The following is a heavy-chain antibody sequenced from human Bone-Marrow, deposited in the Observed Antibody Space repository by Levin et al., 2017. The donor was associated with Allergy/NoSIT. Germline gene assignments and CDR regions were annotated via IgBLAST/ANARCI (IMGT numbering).Heavy chain of an antibody. D-gene: IGHD1-26*01. J-gene: IGHJ4*02. CDR3: ARAQVGASGDY. Sequence: GGSLRLSCAASGFTFSDYWMSWVRQPPGKGLEWVGNIKGDGSMQRYVDSVKGRFTISRDNAKNSLYLQMSSLRVEDTAVYYCARAQVGASGDYWGKGTLVTVSS. V-gene: IGHV3-7*01. CDR2: IKGDGSMQ. CDR1: GFTFSDYW.